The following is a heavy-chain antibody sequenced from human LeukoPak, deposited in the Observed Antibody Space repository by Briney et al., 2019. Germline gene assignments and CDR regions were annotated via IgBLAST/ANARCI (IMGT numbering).Heavy chain of an antibody. Sequence: ASVKVSCKVSGYTLTELSMHWVRQAPGKGLECMGGFDPEDGKTIYAQKFQGRVTMTEDTSTDTAYMELSSLRSEDTAVYYCATGIIVGATKYFQHWGQGTLVTVSS. CDR2: FDPEDGKT. J-gene: IGHJ1*01. D-gene: IGHD1-26*01. CDR3: ATGIIVGATKYFQH. V-gene: IGHV1-24*01. CDR1: GYTLTELS.